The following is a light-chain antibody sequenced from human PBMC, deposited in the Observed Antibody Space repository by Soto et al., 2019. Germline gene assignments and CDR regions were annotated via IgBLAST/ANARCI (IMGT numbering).Light chain of an antibody. V-gene: IGKV3-11*01. Sequence: EIVLTQSPATLSLSPGERATLSCRASPSVTNYLAWYQQRPGQAPGLLIYDASHRAAGIPARFSGSGFGTDFTLTISSLEPEDAAVYYCQQRSNWPPITFGQGTRLEIK. CDR2: DAS. CDR1: PSVTNY. J-gene: IGKJ5*01. CDR3: QQRSNWPPIT.